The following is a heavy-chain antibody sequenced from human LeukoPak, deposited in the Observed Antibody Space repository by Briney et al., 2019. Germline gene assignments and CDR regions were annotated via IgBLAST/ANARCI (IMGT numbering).Heavy chain of an antibody. CDR3: ARQTYYYGSGSYSPIGY. J-gene: IGHJ4*02. CDR1: GGSISSASYY. D-gene: IGHD3-10*01. Sequence: KTSETLSLTCTVSGGSISSASYYWGWIRQPPGKGLEWIGNTYYSGNSYYNPSLKSRVTISVDTSKNQFSLRLSSVTAADTAVYYCARQTYYYGSGSYSPIGYWGQGTLVTVSS. CDR2: TYYSGNS. V-gene: IGHV4-39*01.